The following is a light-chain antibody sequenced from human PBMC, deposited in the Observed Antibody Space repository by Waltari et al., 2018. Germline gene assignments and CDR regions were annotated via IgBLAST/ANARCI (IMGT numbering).Light chain of an antibody. CDR2: EVS. CDR1: SSDFGGYDF. Sequence: QSALTQPASVSGSPGQSITISCTGTSSDFGGYDFVSCYQQHPGKAPKLIIYEVSNRPSGFSHRFFGSKSGSTASLTISGLQAEDEADYYCSSYTSGSIVVFGTGTKVTVL. V-gene: IGLV2-14*01. J-gene: IGLJ1*01. CDR3: SSYTSGSIVV.